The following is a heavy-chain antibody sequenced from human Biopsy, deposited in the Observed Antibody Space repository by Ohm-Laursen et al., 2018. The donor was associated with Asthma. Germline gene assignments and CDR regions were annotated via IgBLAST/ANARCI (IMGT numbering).Heavy chain of an antibody. J-gene: IGHJ4*02. Sequence: SLRLSCTASGFTFGSYGLHWVRQAPGKGLEWVADIWFDGSNKHYADSVKGRFTISRDNSKNTLYLQMNSLRAEDTAPYHCGRERSYMVDYWGQGTLVIVSS. CDR1: GFTFGSYG. CDR3: GRERSYMVDY. CDR2: IWFDGSNK. V-gene: IGHV3-33*01. D-gene: IGHD3-10*01.